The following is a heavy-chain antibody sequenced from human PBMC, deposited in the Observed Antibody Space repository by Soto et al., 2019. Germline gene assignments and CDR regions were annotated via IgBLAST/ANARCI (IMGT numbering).Heavy chain of an antibody. CDR3: ARARGSYYSRIDY. CDR2: ISYDGSNK. D-gene: IGHD1-26*01. V-gene: IGHV3-30-3*01. Sequence: PGGSLRLSCAASGFTFSSYAMHWVRQAPGKGLEWVAVISYDGSNKYYADSVKGRFTISRDNSKNTLYLQMNSLRAEDTAVYYCARARGSYYSRIDYWGQGTLVTVSS. J-gene: IGHJ4*02. CDR1: GFTFSSYA.